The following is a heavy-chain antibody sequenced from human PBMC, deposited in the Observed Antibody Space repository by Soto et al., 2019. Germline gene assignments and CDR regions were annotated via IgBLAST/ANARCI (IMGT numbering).Heavy chain of an antibody. CDR2: TYYRSKWYN. CDR3: ARSSRDCSGGSCSSYYYYMDV. Sequence: QVQLQQSGPGLVKPSQTLSLTCAISGDSVSSNSAAWNWIRQSPSRGLEWLGRTYYRSKWYNDYAVSVKSRITINPDTSTNQFSLQLNSVTPEDTAVYYCARSSRDCSGGSCSSYYYYMDVWGKGTTVTVSS. J-gene: IGHJ6*03. CDR1: GDSVSSNSAA. D-gene: IGHD2-15*01. V-gene: IGHV6-1*01.